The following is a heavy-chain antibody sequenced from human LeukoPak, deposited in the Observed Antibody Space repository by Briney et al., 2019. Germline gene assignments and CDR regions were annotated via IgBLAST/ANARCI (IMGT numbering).Heavy chain of an antibody. D-gene: IGHD2-2*01. CDR3: ARAIRYQLLSDY. CDR1: GYTFSTYD. CDR2: MNPNSANT. J-gene: IGHJ4*02. V-gene: IGHV1-8*02. Sequence: APVRVSCKTSGYTFSTYDINWLRQAAGQGLEWMGWMNPNSANTGFAQKFQGRAAITRDTSTATAYLELSGLTSEDTAVYYYARAIRYQLLSDYWGQGTLVTVSS.